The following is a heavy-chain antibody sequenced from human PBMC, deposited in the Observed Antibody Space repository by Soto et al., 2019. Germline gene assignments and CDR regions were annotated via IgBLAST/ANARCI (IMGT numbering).Heavy chain of an antibody. CDR3: ARSDFRGGSSWYTGDY. Sequence: GESLKISCKGSGYSFTSYWISWVRQMPGKGLEWMGRIDPSDSYTNYSPSFQGHVTISADKSISTAYLQWSSLKASDTAMYYCARSDFRGGSSWYTGDYWGQGTLVTVSS. J-gene: IGHJ4*02. V-gene: IGHV5-10-1*01. CDR1: GYSFTSYW. CDR2: IDPSDSYT. D-gene: IGHD6-13*01.